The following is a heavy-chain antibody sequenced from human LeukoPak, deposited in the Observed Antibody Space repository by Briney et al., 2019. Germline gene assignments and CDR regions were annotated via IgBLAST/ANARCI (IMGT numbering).Heavy chain of an antibody. D-gene: IGHD5-18*01. CDR1: GFTFTSYG. J-gene: IGHJ4*02. CDR2: ISVHSGYT. CDR3: ARKDGYSYGLPLDY. Sequence: ASVKVSCKTSGFTFTSYGIDWVRQAPGQGLEWMGWISVHSGYTNYTKEFQGRISMTTDTSTNTAYMELGSLGSADTAVYYCARKDGYSYGLPLDYWGQGTLVTVSS. V-gene: IGHV1-18*01.